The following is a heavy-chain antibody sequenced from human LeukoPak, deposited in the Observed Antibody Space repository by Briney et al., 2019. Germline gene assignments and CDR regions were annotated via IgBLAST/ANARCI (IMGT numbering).Heavy chain of an antibody. CDR2: INHSGST. CDR3: ARLIYSRPSDY. Sequence: SETLSLTCAVYGGSFSGYYWSWIRQPPGKGLEWIGEINHSGSTNYNPSLKSRVTISVDTSKNQFSLKLSSVTAADTAVYYCARLIYSRPSDYWGQGTLVTVSS. CDR1: GGSFSGYY. V-gene: IGHV4-34*01. D-gene: IGHD4-11*01. J-gene: IGHJ4*02.